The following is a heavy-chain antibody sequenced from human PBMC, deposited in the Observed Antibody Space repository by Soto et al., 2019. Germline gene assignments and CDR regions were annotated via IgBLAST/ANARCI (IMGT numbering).Heavy chain of an antibody. CDR3: ARDVDIISGYYYRGALED. J-gene: IGHJ4*02. D-gene: IGHD3-22*01. CDR1: GYTFTAYY. Sequence: ASVKVSCKASGYTFTAYYLHWVRQAPGQGLEWLGWISPNNGGTSHAQKFQGRVTMTRDMSVSTAYMELSSLRSDDTAVYYCARDVDIISGYYYRGALEDWCQGTPVSVSS. CDR2: ISPNNGGT. V-gene: IGHV1-2*02.